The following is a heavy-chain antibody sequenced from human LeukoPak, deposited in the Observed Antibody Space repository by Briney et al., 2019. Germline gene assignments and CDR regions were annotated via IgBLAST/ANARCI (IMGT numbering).Heavy chain of an antibody. CDR2: ISSSSSYI. J-gene: IGHJ4*02. Sequence: GGSLRLSCAASGFTFSSYNMNWVRQAPGEGLEWVSSISSSSSYIYYADSVRGRFTISRDNAKNSLYLQMNSLRAEDTVVYYCARERWLQLHFDYWGQGTLVTVSS. V-gene: IGHV3-21*01. CDR1: GFTFSSYN. CDR3: ARERWLQLHFDY. D-gene: IGHD5-24*01.